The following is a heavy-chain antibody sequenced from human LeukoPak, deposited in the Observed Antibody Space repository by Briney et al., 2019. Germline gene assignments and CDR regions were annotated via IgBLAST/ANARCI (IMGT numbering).Heavy chain of an antibody. J-gene: IGHJ4*02. V-gene: IGHV3-21*01. CDR3: ARVAVEMATVD. Sequence: GGSLRLSCAASGFTFSSYSMNWVRQAPGKGLEWVSSISSSSSYIFYADSVKGRFTISRDNAKNSLYLQMNSLRAEDTAVYYCARVAVEMATVDWGQGTLVTVSS. D-gene: IGHD5-24*01. CDR1: GFTFSSYS. CDR2: ISSSSSYI.